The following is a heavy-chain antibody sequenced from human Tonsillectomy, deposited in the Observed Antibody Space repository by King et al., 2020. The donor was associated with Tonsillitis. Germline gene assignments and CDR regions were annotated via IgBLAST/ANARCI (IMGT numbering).Heavy chain of an antibody. D-gene: IGHD2-15*01. CDR2: ISGSGGAT. J-gene: IGHJ4*02. V-gene: IGHV3-23*04. CDR3: VKGGCCGGSCYKPDY. Sequence: VQLVESGGGLVQPGGSLRLSCAASGFTFSTYAMSWVRQDAGKGLEWVSVISGSGGATYHADSVKGRFTISRDNSKNMLYLQMNSLRAEDTAVYYCVKGGCCGGSCYKPDYWGQGNLVTVSS. CDR1: GFTFSTYA.